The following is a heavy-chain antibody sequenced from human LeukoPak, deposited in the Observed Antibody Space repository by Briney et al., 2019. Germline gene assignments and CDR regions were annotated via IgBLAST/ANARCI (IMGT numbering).Heavy chain of an antibody. CDR1: GGSISSYY. Sequence: PSETLSLTCTVSGGSISSYYWSWIRQPPGKGLEWIGYIYYSGSTNYNPSLKSRVTISVDTSKNQFSLKLSSVTAADTAVYYCARAVYYYDSSGYPWFDPWGQGTLVTVSS. CDR2: IYYSGST. CDR3: ARAVYYYDSSGYPWFDP. V-gene: IGHV4-59*01. J-gene: IGHJ5*02. D-gene: IGHD3-22*01.